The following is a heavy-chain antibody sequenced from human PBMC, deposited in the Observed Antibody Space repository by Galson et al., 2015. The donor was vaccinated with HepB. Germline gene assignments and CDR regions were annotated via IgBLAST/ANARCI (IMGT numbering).Heavy chain of an antibody. CDR3: ARHVAGVPGAISH. J-gene: IGHJ4*02. CDR1: GFTFTNYW. CDR2: IYPGDSNT. D-gene: IGHD2-2*01. V-gene: IGHV5-51*01. Sequence: QSGAEVKKPGESLRISCKGSGFTFTNYWIGWVRQVPGKGLEWMGIIYPGDSNTRYSPSFQGQVTISADKSITTAYLQWSSLKASDTAMYYRARHVAGVPGAISHWGQGTLLTVSS.